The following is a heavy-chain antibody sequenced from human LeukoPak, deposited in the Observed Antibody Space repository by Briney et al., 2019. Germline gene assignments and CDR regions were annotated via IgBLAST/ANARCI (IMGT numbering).Heavy chain of an antibody. J-gene: IGHJ3*02. CDR3: ARSFDI. CDR1: GFTFSDYE. V-gene: IGHV3-48*03. CDR2: ISSSGTTT. Sequence: PGGSLRLSCAASGFTFSDYEMNWVRQAPGKGLEWVSHISSSGTTTYDADSVKGRFTISRDNPKKSLYLQMNSLRVEDTAVYYCARSFDIWGQGTMVTVSS.